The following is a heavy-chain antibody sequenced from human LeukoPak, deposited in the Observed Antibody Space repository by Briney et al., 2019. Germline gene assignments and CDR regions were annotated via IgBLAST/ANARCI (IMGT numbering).Heavy chain of an antibody. CDR3: ARGPIRGGLDY. V-gene: IGHV4-59*01. Sequence: PSETLSLTCTVSGGSISSYYWSWIRQPPGKGLEWIGYIYYSGSTNYIPSLKSRVTISVDTSKNQFSLKLSSVTAADTAVYYCARGPIRGGLDYWGQGTLVTVSS. CDR2: IYYSGST. CDR1: GGSISSYY. D-gene: IGHD3-10*01. J-gene: IGHJ4*02.